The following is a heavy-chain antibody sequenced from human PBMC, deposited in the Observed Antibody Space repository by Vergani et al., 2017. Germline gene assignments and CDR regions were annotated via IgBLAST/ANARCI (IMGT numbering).Heavy chain of an antibody. Sequence: QVQLVESGGGMVQPGRSLRLSCAASGLTFNQYGMHWVRQAPGKGLEWVAVTWYDGNNKQYADSVKGRFTISRYNSKSTMYLQMNSLRDEDTGVGYCARDLRLHYNGFDPWGQGTLVTVSS. CDR1: GLTFNQYG. V-gene: IGHV3-33*01. CDR3: ARDLRLHYNGFDP. CDR2: TWYDGNNK. J-gene: IGHJ5*02. D-gene: IGHD5-12*01.